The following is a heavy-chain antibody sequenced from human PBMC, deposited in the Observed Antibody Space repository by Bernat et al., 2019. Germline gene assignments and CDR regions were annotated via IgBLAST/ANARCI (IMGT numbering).Heavy chain of an antibody. CDR3: ARDPPPIVATITGDYFDY. J-gene: IGHJ4*02. D-gene: IGHD5-12*01. CDR2: ISYDGSNK. CDR1: GFTFSSYA. V-gene: IGHV3-30-3*01. Sequence: QVQLVESGGGVVQPGRSLRLSCAASGFTFSSYAMYWVRQAPGKGLEWVAVISYDGSNKYYADSVKGRFTISRDNSKNTLYLQMNSLRAEDTAVYYCARDPPPIVATITGDYFDYWGQGTLVTVSS.